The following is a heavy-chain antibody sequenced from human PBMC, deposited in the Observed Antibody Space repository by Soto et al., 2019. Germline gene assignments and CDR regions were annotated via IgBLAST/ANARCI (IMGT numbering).Heavy chain of an antibody. D-gene: IGHD2-21*02. Sequence: PGGPLRLSCSASGFTFSSYAMNWVRQSPGKGLEWVSAISGSGGSTYYADSVKGRFTISRDNSKNTVYLQMNSLRAEDTAVYYCAKDSPTRTEGSDYWGQGTLVIVSS. CDR2: ISGSGGST. CDR3: AKDSPTRTEGSDY. V-gene: IGHV3-23*01. J-gene: IGHJ4*02. CDR1: GFTFSSYA.